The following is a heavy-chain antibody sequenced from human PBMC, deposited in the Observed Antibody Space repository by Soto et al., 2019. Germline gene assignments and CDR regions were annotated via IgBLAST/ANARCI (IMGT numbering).Heavy chain of an antibody. CDR3: ARHYGYSSGGLYGMDV. J-gene: IGHJ6*02. Sequence: SETLSLTCTVSGGSISSSSYYWGWIRQPPGKGLEWIGSIYYSGSTYYNPSLKSRVTVSVDTSKNQFSLKLSSVPAADTAVYDCARHYGYSSGGLYGMDVWGQGTTFTVSS. D-gene: IGHD6-19*01. CDR2: IYYSGST. CDR1: GGSISSSSYY. V-gene: IGHV4-39*01.